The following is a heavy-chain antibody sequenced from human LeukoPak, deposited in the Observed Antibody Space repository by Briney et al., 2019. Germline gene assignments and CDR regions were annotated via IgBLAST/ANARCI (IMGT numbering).Heavy chain of an antibody. V-gene: IGHV4-34*01. D-gene: IGHD3-10*01. J-gene: IGHJ5*02. CDR3: ARVGITMVRGVSNWFDP. Sequence: SETLSLTCAVYGGSFSGYYWSWIRQPPGKGLEWIGEINHNGSTNYNPSLKSRVTISVDTSKNQFSLKLSSVTAADTAVYYCARVGITMVRGVSNWFDPWGQGTLVTVSS. CDR2: INHNGST. CDR1: GGSFSGYY.